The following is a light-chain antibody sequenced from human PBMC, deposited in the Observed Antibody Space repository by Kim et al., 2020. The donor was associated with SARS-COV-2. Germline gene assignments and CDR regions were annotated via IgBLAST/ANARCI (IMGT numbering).Light chain of an antibody. V-gene: IGLV1-51*01. CDR3: GTWDSSLSAGV. J-gene: IGLJ2*01. CDR2: DNN. Sequence: QSVLTQPPSVSAAPGQKVTIACSGSSSNIGNNYVSWYQQLPGTAPKLLIYDNNKRPSGIPDRFSGSKSGTSATLSITGLQTGDEADYYCGTWDSSLSAGVFGGGTPLTVL. CDR1: SSNIGNNY.